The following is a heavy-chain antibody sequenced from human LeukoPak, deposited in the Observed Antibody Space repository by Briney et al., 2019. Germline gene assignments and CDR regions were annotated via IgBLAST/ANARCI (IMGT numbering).Heavy chain of an antibody. Sequence: SETLSLTCTVSGYSISSGYYWGWIRQPPGKGLEWIGSIYHSGSTNYNPSLKSRVTISLDTSRNQFSLKLNSVTAADTAVYYCAKSNGYGLIDIWGQGTMVTVSS. D-gene: IGHD3-22*01. J-gene: IGHJ3*02. CDR2: IYHSGST. CDR1: GYSISSGYY. V-gene: IGHV4-38-2*02. CDR3: AKSNGYGLIDI.